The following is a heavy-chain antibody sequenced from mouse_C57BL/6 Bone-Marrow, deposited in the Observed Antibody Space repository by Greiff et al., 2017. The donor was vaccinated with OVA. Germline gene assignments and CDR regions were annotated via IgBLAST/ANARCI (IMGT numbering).Heavy chain of an antibody. V-gene: IGHV1-26*01. CDR1: GYMFTDYY. CDR3: ARGGGPVDY. D-gene: IGHD3-3*01. CDR2: INPNNGGT. Sequence: VQLQQSGPELVKPGASVKISCKASGYMFTDYYMNWVKQSHGKSLEWIGDINPNNGGTSYNQKFKGKATLTVDKSSSTAYMELRSLTSEDSAVYYCARGGGPVDYWGQGTTLTVSS. J-gene: IGHJ2*01.